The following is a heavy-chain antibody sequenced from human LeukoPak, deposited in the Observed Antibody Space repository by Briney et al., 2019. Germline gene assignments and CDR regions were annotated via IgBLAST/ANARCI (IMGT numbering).Heavy chain of an antibody. V-gene: IGHV3-30*18. CDR1: GFTFCSFG. CDR3: AKVNSLTMVRGVNDY. CDR2: ISYDGSNK. Sequence: GGSLRLSCAASGFTFCSFGMHRVRQAPGQGREGVTVISYDGSNKYYADSVKGRFTISRDKSKNTLYLQMNSLRAEDTAVYYCAKVNSLTMVRGVNDYWGQGTLVTVSS. J-gene: IGHJ4*02. D-gene: IGHD3-10*01.